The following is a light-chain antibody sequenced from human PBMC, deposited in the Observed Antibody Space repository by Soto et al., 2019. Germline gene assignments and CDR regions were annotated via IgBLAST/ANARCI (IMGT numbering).Light chain of an antibody. V-gene: IGKV1-5*03. CDR2: RAS. CDR3: QQYNTHPYT. CDR1: QSIHSW. J-gene: IGKJ2*01. Sequence: DFQMTQSPSTLSASVGDRVTITCRASQSIHSWLAWYQQKPGRTPKLLIYRASTLESGVPSRFSGSGSGTEFTHTISSMQPDDFATYYCQQYNTHPYTFGQGTKVDIK.